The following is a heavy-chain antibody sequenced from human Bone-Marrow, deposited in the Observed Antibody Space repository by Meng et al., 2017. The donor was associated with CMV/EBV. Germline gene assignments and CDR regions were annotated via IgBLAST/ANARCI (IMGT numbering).Heavy chain of an antibody. V-gene: IGHV3-48*03. Sequence: GESLKISCAASGFTFSSYEMNWVRQAPGKGLEWVSYISSSGNTIYYADSVKGRFTISRDNSKNTLYLQMRSLRADDTAIYYCAKLLQAHIISYYYGMDVFGQGTPVTVSS. J-gene: IGHJ6*02. CDR2: ISSSGNTI. CDR1: GFTFSSYE. CDR3: AKLLQAHIISYYYGMDV. D-gene: IGHD1-26*01.